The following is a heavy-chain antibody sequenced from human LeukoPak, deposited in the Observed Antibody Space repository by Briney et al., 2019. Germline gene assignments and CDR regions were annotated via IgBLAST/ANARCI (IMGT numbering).Heavy chain of an antibody. V-gene: IGHV3-48*03. D-gene: IGHD2-2*01. Sequence: TGGSLRLSCAASGFPFSSYEMNWVRQAPGKRLQWVSYISSSGNKIYYAASVKGRFTISRDNAKNSLYLQIDSLRAEDTAFYYCARGQRPQYTSTWDNWFDPWGQGTQVTVSS. CDR1: GFPFSSYE. CDR3: ARGQRPQYTSTWDNWFDP. CDR2: ISSSGNKI. J-gene: IGHJ5*02.